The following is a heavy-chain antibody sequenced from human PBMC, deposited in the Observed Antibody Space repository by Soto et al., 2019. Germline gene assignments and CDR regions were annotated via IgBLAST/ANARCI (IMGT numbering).Heavy chain of an antibody. CDR2: IFSNDEK. J-gene: IGHJ3*02. V-gene: IGHV2-26*01. D-gene: IGHD2-15*01. CDR3: ARSAAGVGYCSGGSCYGAFDI. CDR1: GFSLSNARMG. Sequence: QVTLKESGPVLVKPTETLTLTCTVSGFSLSNARMGVSWIRQPPGKALEWLAHIFSNDEKSYSTSLKSRLTISKDTSKSQVVLTMTNMDPVDTATYYCARSAAGVGYCSGGSCYGAFDIWGQGTMVTVSS.